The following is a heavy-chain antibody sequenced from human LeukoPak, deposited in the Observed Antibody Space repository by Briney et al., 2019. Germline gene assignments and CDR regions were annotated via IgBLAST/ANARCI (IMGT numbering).Heavy chain of an antibody. CDR1: GFTFSSYS. V-gene: IGHV3-21*01. J-gene: IGHJ4*02. Sequence: GGSLRLSCAASGFTFSSYSMNWVRQAPGKGLEWVSSISSSSSYIYYADSVKGRFTISRDNAKNSLYPQMNSLRAEDTAVYYCARLSWYYDFWSGYPYWGQGTLVTVSS. CDR3: ARLSWYYDFWSGYPY. CDR2: ISSSSSYI. D-gene: IGHD3-3*01.